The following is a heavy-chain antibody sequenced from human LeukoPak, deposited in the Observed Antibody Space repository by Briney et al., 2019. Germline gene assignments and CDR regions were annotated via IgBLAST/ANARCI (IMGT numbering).Heavy chain of an antibody. J-gene: IGHJ6*02. CDR1: GFTFSRYW. V-gene: IGHV3-7*01. CDR2: IKQDGSEK. Sequence: PGESLRLSCAASGFTFSRYWMSWVRQAPGKGLEWVANIKQDGSEKHHGASVKGRFTISRDNAKNSLYLQMNSLRVEDTAVYYCARDAVDTANAVWGQGTTVTVSS. CDR3: ARDAVDTANAV. D-gene: IGHD5-18*01.